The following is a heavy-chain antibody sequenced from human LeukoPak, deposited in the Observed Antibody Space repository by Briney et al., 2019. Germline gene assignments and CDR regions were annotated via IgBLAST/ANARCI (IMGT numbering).Heavy chain of an antibody. V-gene: IGHV3-23*01. CDR2: ITGSGAFT. Sequence: ETLSLTCAVYGGSFSGYYWSWIRQPPGKGLEWVSAITGSGAFTDYADSVKGRFTISRDNSKNTLYLQMNGLRAEDTAVYYCAKDRGSTLVRGAAPNYWGQGTLVTVSS. D-gene: IGHD3-10*01. J-gene: IGHJ4*02. CDR3: AKDRGSTLVRGAAPNY. CDR1: GGSFSGYY.